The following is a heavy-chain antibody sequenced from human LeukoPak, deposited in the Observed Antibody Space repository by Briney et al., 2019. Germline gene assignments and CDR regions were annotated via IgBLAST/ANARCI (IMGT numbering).Heavy chain of an antibody. J-gene: IGHJ3*01. V-gene: IGHV4-38-2*01. Sequence: SETLSLTCDISGYSISAGYFWGWIRQSPVKGLEWIGSVHHTGSDYYNPSLKSRVTISIDTSKNHFSLNLTSVTAADTAVFFCARVIVTATHVPDAFDLWGQGILVTVSS. CDR3: ARVIVTATHVPDAFDL. D-gene: IGHD1-26*01. CDR1: GYSISAGYF. CDR2: VHHTGSD.